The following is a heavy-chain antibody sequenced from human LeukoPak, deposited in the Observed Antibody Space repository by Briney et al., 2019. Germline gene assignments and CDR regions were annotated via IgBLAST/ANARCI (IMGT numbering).Heavy chain of an antibody. V-gene: IGHV1-69*05. CDR2: IIPIFGTA. CDR1: GGTFSSYA. CDR3: ARESGELLELGAFDI. J-gene: IGHJ3*02. Sequence: ASVKVSCKASGGTFSSYAISWVRQAPGQGLEWMGGIIPIFGTANYAQKFQGRVTITTDESTSTAYMELSSLRSEDTAVYYCARESGELLELGAFDIWGQGTMVTVSS. D-gene: IGHD1-26*01.